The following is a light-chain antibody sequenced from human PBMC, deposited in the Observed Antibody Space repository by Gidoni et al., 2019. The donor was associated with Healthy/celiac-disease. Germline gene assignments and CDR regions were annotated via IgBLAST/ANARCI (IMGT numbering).Light chain of an antibody. CDR1: QSVSSY. J-gene: IGKJ2*01. CDR3: QQRSNWPRSYT. Sequence: ESVLTQSPATLSLSPGERATLSCRASQSVSSYLAWYQQKPGQAPRLLIYDASNRATGNPARFSGSGSGTDFTLTISSLGPEDFAVYYCQQRSNWPRSYTFGQXTKLEIK. V-gene: IGKV3-11*01. CDR2: DAS.